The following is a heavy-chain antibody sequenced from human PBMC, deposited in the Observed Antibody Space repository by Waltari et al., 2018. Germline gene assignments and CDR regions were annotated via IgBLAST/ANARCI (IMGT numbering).Heavy chain of an antibody. J-gene: IGHJ4*02. V-gene: IGHV4-38-2*01. D-gene: IGHD5-12*01. Sequence: QVQLQESGPGLVKPSETLSLTRAVSGYSISSGYYWGWIRQPPGKGLEWIGSIYHSGRTYYNPSLKSRVTISVDTSKNQFSLKLSSVTAADTAVYYCARTSNKYSGDNWGQGTLVTVSS. CDR3: ARTSNKYSGDN. CDR1: GYSISSGYY. CDR2: IYHSGRT.